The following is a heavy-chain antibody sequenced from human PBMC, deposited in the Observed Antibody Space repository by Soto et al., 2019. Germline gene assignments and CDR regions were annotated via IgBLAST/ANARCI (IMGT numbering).Heavy chain of an antibody. CDR2: IKQDGSEK. Sequence: PGGSQRLSCEARGFTLSSYWMSWVRQDQGKGLEWVANIKQDGSEKYYVDSVKGRFTISRDNAKNSLYLQMNSLRAEDTAVYYCARDGQYCSGGSCYPPPQTEYYYGMDVWGQGTTVTVSS. J-gene: IGHJ6*02. V-gene: IGHV3-7*05. CDR3: ARDGQYCSGGSCYPPPQTEYYYGMDV. CDR1: GFTLSSYW. D-gene: IGHD2-15*01.